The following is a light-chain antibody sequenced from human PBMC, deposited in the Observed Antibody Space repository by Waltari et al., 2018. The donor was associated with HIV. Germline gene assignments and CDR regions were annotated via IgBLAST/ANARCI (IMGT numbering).Light chain of an antibody. CDR3: QQYETVPFT. CDR1: RSFVSSSNNQNY. CDR2: WAS. V-gene: IGKV4-1*01. J-gene: IGKJ3*01. Sequence: DIVMTQSPESLTMSPGERATINCKPSRSFVSSSNNQNYLAWYQHKVGQSPELLIYWASTRAPGVPERFSGGGSGTDFTLTIRGLQADDEAVYYCQQYETVPFTFGPGTTV.